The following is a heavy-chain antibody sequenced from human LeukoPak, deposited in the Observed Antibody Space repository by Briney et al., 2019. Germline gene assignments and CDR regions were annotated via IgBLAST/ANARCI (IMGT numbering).Heavy chain of an antibody. J-gene: IGHJ4*02. D-gene: IGHD4/OR15-4a*01. Sequence: GGSLRLSCAASGFTFSSYGMHWVRQAPGEGLEWVAFIRYDGSNKYYADSVKGRFTISRDNSKNTLYLQMNSLRAEDTAVYYCANNRRDHGGNWGQGTLVTVSS. CDR2: IRYDGSNK. CDR1: GFTFSSYG. CDR3: ANNRRDHGGN. V-gene: IGHV3-30*02.